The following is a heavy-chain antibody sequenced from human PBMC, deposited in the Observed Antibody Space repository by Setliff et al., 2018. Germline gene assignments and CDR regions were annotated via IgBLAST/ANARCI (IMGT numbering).Heavy chain of an antibody. CDR2: IGVYTGHT. D-gene: IGHD2-8*01. CDR3: LRLVRYCSRTSCQRTSGDEV. CDR1: GYTFAESI. V-gene: IGHV1-18*04. Sequence: ASVKVSCKASGYTFAESIVSWVRQAPGQGLEWMGWIGVYTGHTSFAQKFEDRVTMTTDTSTNMAYLELRGLRSDDTAVYYCLRLVRYCSRTSCQRTSGDEVWGQGTLVTVSS. J-gene: IGHJ4*02.